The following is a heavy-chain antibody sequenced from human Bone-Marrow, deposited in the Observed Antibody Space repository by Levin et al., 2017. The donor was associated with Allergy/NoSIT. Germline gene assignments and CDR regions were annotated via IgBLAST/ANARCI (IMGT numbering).Heavy chain of an antibody. J-gene: IGHJ6*02. CDR3: AKDLVPYCSSLTCYLGGYGMDV. Sequence: SCAASGFAFSNYGIHWVRQAPGKGLEWVAVMSYDGTNKYYADSVKGRFSIPRDNSRYTVYLQMNSLRVGDTAVYYFAKDLVPYCSSLTCYLGGYGMDVWGQGTKVTVSS. CDR1: GFAFSNYG. CDR2: MSYDGTNK. D-gene: IGHD2-2*01. V-gene: IGHV3-30*18.